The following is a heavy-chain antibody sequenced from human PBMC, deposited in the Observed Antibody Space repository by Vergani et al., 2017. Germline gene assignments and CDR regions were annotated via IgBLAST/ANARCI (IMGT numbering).Heavy chain of an antibody. V-gene: IGHV1-46*01. CDR3: AGQRGVADAFDI. D-gene: IGHD2-15*01. CDR2: INPSGGST. J-gene: IGHJ3*02. Sequence: QVQLVQSGAEVKKPGASVKVSCKASGYTFTSYYMHWVRQAPGQGLEWMGIINPSGGSTSYAQKFQGRVTMTRDTSTSTVYMELSSLRSEDTAVYYCAGQRGVADAFDIWGQGTMVTVSS. CDR1: GYTFTSYY.